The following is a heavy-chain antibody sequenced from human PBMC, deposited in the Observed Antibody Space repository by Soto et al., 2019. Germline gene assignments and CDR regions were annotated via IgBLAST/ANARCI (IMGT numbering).Heavy chain of an antibody. CDR1: GYTFTSYG. D-gene: IGHD6-19*01. CDR2: ISAYNGNT. CDR3: ARGVAVAGLIRIGYYYYGMDV. V-gene: IGHV1-18*01. J-gene: IGHJ6*02. Sequence: QVQLVQSGAEVKKPGASVKVSCKASGYTFTSYGISWVRQAPGQGLEWMGWISAYNGNTNYAQKLQGRVTMNTDTSTSTAYMELRSLRSNDTALYYCARGVAVAGLIRIGYYYYGMDVWGQGTTVTVSS.